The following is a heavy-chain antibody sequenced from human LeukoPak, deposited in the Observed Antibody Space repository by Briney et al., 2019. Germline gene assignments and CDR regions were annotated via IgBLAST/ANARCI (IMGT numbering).Heavy chain of an antibody. CDR1: GGSISGSSFY. CDR3: ARDRNWGYFDS. CDR2: VYYSGTT. Sequence: SETLSLTCPVSGGSISGSSFYWGWIRQPQGKGLEWIGSVYYSGTTYYNPSLKSRVTISVDTSKNQFSLKLDSVTAADTAVYYCARDRNWGYFDSWGQGILVTVSS. J-gene: IGHJ4*02. D-gene: IGHD7-27*01. V-gene: IGHV4-39*07.